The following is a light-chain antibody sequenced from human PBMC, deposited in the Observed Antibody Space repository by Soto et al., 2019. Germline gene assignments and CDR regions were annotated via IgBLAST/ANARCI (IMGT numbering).Light chain of an antibody. CDR1: SSDVGGYNF. CDR2: EVS. Sequence: QPAPTQPASVSGSPGQSITISCTGTSSDVGGYNFVSWYQHRPGKAPKLIIYEVSNRPSGVSNRFSGSKSGNTASLTISVLQAEDEADYYCSSYTTSSTWVFGGGTKLTVL. J-gene: IGLJ3*02. V-gene: IGLV2-14*01. CDR3: SSYTTSSTWV.